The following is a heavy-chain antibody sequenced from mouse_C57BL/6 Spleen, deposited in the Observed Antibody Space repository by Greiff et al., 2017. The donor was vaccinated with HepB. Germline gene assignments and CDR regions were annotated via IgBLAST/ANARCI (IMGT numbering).Heavy chain of an antibody. CDR3: ARDYGSSYPYFDY. CDR1: GYTFTSYW. V-gene: IGHV1-52*01. CDR2: IDPSDSET. J-gene: IGHJ2*01. Sequence: VQLQQPGAELVRPGSSVKLSCKASGYTFTSYWMHWVKQRPIQGLEWIGNIDPSDSETHYNQKFKDKATLTVDKSSSTAYMQLSSLTSEDSAVYYCARDYGSSYPYFDYWGQGTTLTVSS. D-gene: IGHD1-1*01.